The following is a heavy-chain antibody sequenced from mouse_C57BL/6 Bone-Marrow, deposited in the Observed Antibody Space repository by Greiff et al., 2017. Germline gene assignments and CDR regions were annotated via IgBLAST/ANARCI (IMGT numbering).Heavy chain of an antibody. CDR3: ARLEFDGSSGDWYFDV. Sequence: VQLQQSGPELVKPGASVKLSCKASGYTFTSYDINWVKPRPGQGLEWIGWIYPRDGSTKYQEKVKGKATLTVDPSSSTAYMELHSLTSEDSAVYFCARLEFDGSSGDWYFDVWGTGTTVTVSS. J-gene: IGHJ1*03. CDR1: GYTFTSYD. D-gene: IGHD1-1*01. CDR2: IYPRDGST. V-gene: IGHV1-85*01.